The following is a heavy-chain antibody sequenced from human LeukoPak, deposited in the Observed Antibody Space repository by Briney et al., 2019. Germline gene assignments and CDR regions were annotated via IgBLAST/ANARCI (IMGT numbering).Heavy chain of an antibody. J-gene: IGHJ4*02. Sequence: PSETLSLTCTVSGDSITDYYWSWIRQPPGKGLEWIGYIHYRGRTNYNPSLKSRVTTSVDTSKNQFSLRVTTVTAADTAVYYCARAGGHSGFDVYYFDYWGQGTLVTVSS. D-gene: IGHD5-12*01. CDR1: GDSITDYY. V-gene: IGHV4-59*01. CDR2: IHYRGRT. CDR3: ARAGGHSGFDVYYFDY.